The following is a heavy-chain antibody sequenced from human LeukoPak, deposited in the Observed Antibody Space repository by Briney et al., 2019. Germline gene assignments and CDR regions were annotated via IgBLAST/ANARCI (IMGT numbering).Heavy chain of an antibody. Sequence: GASVKVSCKASGYTFTGYYMHWVRQAPGQGLEWMGWINPNSGGTNYAQKFQGRVTMTRDTSISTAYMELSRLRSDDTAVYYCAREGGIVADVNWFDPWGQGTLVTVSS. J-gene: IGHJ5*02. V-gene: IGHV1-2*02. CDR2: INPNSGGT. D-gene: IGHD2-15*01. CDR3: AREGGIVADVNWFDP. CDR1: GYTFTGYY.